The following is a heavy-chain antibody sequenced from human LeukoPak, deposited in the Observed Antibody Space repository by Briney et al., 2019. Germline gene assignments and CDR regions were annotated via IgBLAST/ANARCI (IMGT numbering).Heavy chain of an antibody. CDR2: IRDAGSNK. J-gene: IGHJ4*02. CDR1: GSTFSSYG. V-gene: IGHV3-30*02. CDR3: TKNLGQWLDY. D-gene: IGHD3-22*01. Sequence: PGGSLRLSCAASGSTFSSYGMHWVRQAPGKGLEWVAFIRDAGSNKYYADSVKGRFTISRDNPKNTLNLQMNSLRAEDTAVYYCTKNLGQWLDYWGQGTLVTVSS.